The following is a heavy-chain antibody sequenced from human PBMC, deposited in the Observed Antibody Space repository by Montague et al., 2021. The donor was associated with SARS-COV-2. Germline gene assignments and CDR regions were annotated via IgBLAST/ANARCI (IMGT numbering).Heavy chain of an antibody. CDR2: INHSGST. V-gene: IGHV4-34*01. J-gene: IGHJ4*02. D-gene: IGHD2-21*01. Sequence: SETLSLTCAVYGGSFSGYYWSWIRQPPGKGPEWIGEINHSGSTNYNPSLKSRVTISVDTSKNQFSLKLNSVTAADTAVYYCARGVRGRIVVVIAIPYYYFDYWGQGTLVTVSS. CDR1: GGSFSGYY. CDR3: ARGVRGRIVVVIAIPYYYFDY.